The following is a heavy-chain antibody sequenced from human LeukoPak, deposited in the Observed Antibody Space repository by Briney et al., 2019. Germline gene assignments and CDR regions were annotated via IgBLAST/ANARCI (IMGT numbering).Heavy chain of an antibody. V-gene: IGHV3-23*01. CDR2: ISGSGGST. Sequence: GRSLRLPCAASGFTFSSYAMSWVRQAPGKGLEWVSAISGSGGSTYYADSVKGRFTISRDNSKNTLYLQMNSLRAEDTAVYYCARTSITMIVVVTEPDAFDIWGQGTMVTVSS. CDR3: ARTSITMIVVVTEPDAFDI. CDR1: GFTFSSYA. D-gene: IGHD3-22*01. J-gene: IGHJ3*02.